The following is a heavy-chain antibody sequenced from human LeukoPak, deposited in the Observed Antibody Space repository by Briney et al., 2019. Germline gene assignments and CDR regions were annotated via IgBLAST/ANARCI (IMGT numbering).Heavy chain of an antibody. CDR2: ISSSSTI. D-gene: IGHD3-10*01. V-gene: IGHV3-48*01. J-gene: IGHJ3*02. CDR1: GFTFSSYS. Sequence: GGSLRLSCAAPGFTFSSYSMTWVRQAPGKGLEWVSYISSSSTIYYADSVKGRFTISRDNAKNSLYLQMNSLRAEDTAVYYCAREIAGMGAFDIWGQGTMVTVSS. CDR3: AREIAGMGAFDI.